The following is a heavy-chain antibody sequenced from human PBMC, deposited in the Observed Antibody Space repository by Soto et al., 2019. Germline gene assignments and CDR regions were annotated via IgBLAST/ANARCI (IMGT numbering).Heavy chain of an antibody. J-gene: IGHJ6*02. CDR3: ARGEGYSYGHPYYYYGMDV. D-gene: IGHD5-18*01. CDR1: GGTFSSYA. V-gene: IGHV1-69*13. Sequence: GASVKVSCKASGGTFSSYAISWVRQAPGQGLEWMGGIIPIFGTANYAQKFQGRVTITADESTSTAYMELSSLRSEDTAVYYCARGEGYSYGHPYYYYGMDVCGQGTTVTVSS. CDR2: IIPIFGTA.